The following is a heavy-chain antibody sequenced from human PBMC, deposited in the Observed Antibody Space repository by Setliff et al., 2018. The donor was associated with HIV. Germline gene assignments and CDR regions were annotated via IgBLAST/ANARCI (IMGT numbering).Heavy chain of an antibody. CDR3: ASGLAVAGYFDY. CDR2: IFHRGGT. CDR1: GSSISDHYW. D-gene: IGHD6-19*01. V-gene: IGHV4-38-2*01. Sequence: SETLSLTCSVSGSSISDHYWWAWVRQAPGKGLEYIGTIFHRGGTFNNPSLKSRVTMSVDTSKNQFSLKLTSVTAADTALYYCASGLAVAGYFDYWGQGALVTVSS. J-gene: IGHJ4*02.